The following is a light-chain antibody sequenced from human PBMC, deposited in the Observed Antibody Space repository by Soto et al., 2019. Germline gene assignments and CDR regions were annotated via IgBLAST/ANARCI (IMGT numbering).Light chain of an antibody. CDR2: EGS. V-gene: IGLV2-23*01. J-gene: IGLJ1*01. CDR3: CSYAGSYV. Sequence: QSVLAQPASGSGSPGQSITISCTGTSSDVGSYNLVSWYQQHPGKAPKLMIYEGSKRPSGVSNRFSGSKSGNTASLTISGLQAEDEADYYCCSYAGSYVFGTGTRSPS. CDR1: SSDVGSYNL.